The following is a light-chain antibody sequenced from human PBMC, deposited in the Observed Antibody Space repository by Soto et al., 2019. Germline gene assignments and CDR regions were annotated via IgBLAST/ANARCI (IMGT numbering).Light chain of an antibody. V-gene: IGKV3-20*01. CDR3: QQYDTSPRT. CDR1: QSLRTNS. CDR2: GVY. Sequence: EMVLTQSPGTLSLSLGERATLSCRASQSLRTNSLAWYQQKPGQAPRLLISGVYSRAAGIPDRFSGSGSGTDFTLTISRLEPEDFAVYYCQQYDTSPRTFGQGTRLEIK. J-gene: IGKJ5*01.